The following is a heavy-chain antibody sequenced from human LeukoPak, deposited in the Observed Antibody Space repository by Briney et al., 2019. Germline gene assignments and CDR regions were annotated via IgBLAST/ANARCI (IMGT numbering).Heavy chain of an antibody. CDR2: INTDGSTT. CDR3: ARGRGGSYHY. CDR1: GFTFSNDW. V-gene: IGHV3-74*01. D-gene: IGHD1-26*01. Sequence: GGSLRLSCAASGFTFSNDWMHWVRQAPGKGLVWVSRINTDGSTTTYADPVKGRFTISRDNAKNTLYLQMNSLRVEDTAVYYCARGRGGSYHYWGQGTLVTVSS. J-gene: IGHJ4*02.